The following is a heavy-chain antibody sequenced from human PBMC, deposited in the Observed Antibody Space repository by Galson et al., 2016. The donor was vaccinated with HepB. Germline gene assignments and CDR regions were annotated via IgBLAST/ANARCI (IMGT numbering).Heavy chain of an antibody. V-gene: IGHV4-59*11. CDR3: AREGVVAGRRDYYYGMDV. D-gene: IGHD6-19*01. Sequence: LSLTCTVSGGSISSHYWSWIRQPPGKGLEWIGYIYHSGNTYYNPSLRSRVTMSVDTSRNQFSLKMTSVSAADTAVYYCAREGVVAGRRDYYYGMDVWGQGTTVTVSS. CDR2: IYHSGNT. J-gene: IGHJ6*02. CDR1: GGSISSHY.